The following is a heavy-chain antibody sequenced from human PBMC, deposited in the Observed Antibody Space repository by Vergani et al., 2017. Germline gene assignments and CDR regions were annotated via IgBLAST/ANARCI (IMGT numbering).Heavy chain of an antibody. Sequence: QVQLQQWGAGLLKPSETLSLTCAVYGGSFSGYYWSWIRQPPGKGLEWIGEINHSGSTNYNPSLKSRVTISVDTSKNQFSLKLSSVTAADTAVYYCVREVTDCSGGSCYRNWFDPWGQGTLVTVSS. D-gene: IGHD2-15*01. CDR3: VREVTDCSGGSCYRNWFDP. J-gene: IGHJ5*02. CDR2: INHSGST. CDR1: GGSFSGYY. V-gene: IGHV4-34*01.